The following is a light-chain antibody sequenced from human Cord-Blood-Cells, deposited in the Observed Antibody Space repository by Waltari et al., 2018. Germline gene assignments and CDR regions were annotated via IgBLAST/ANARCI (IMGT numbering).Light chain of an antibody. J-gene: IGKJ1*01. V-gene: IGKV2-28*01. CDR3: MQALQTPWT. CDR2: LGS. CDR1: QSLLHSNGYNY. Sequence: IVMTQSPLPLPVTPVEPASISCRSSQSLLHSNGYNYLDWYLQKPGQSPQLLIYLGSNRASGVPDRFSGSGSGTDFTLKISRVEAEDVGVYYCMQALQTPWTFGQGTKVEIK.